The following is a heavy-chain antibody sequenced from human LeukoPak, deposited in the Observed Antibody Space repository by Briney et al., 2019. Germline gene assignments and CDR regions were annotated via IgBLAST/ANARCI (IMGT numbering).Heavy chain of an antibody. Sequence: PGGSLRLSCAASGFTFSSYAMHWVRQAPGKGLEWVAVISYDGSNKYYADSVKGRFTISRDNSKNTLYLQMNSLRAEDTAVYYCARDTQEMATIHSYFDYWGQGTLVTVSS. D-gene: IGHD5-24*01. CDR2: ISYDGSNK. CDR3: ARDTQEMATIHSYFDY. CDR1: GFTFSSYA. J-gene: IGHJ4*02. V-gene: IGHV3-30-3*01.